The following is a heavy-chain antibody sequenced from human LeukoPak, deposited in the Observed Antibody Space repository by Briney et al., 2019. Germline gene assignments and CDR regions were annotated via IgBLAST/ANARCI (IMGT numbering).Heavy chain of an antibody. CDR2: ISSSSSTI. V-gene: IGHV3-48*04. J-gene: IGHJ4*02. D-gene: IGHD1-26*01. Sequence: GGSLRLSCAASGFTFSSYSMNWVRQAPGKGLEWVSYISSSSSTIYYADSVKGRFTISRDNAKNSLYLQMNSLRAEDTAVYYCARESDSGSYLRVDYFDYWGQGTLVTVSS. CDR1: GFTFSSYS. CDR3: ARESDSGSYLRVDYFDY.